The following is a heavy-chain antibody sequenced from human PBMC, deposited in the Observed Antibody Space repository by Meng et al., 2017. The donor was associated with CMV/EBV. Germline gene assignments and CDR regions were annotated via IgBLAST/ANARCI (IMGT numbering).Heavy chain of an antibody. CDR1: GGSISDYY. J-gene: IGHJ4*02. Sequence: SETLSLTCIVSGGSISDYYWSWIRQPPGKGLEWIGYIYYSGNTNYNPSLKSRVTILVDTSKNQFSLKLSSVTAADTAVYYCARDGHYDFWSGYLRYWGQGTLVTVSS. CDR2: IYYSGNT. CDR3: ARDGHYDFWSGYLRY. D-gene: IGHD3-3*01. V-gene: IGHV4-59*01.